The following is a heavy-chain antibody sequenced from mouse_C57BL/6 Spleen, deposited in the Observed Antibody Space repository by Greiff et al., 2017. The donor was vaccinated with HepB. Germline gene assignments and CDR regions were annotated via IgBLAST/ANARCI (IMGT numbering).Heavy chain of an antibody. D-gene: IGHD1-1*01. Sequence: VQLQQSGPELVKPGASVKLSCKASGYTFTSYDRNWVKQRPGQGLEWIGWIYPRDGSTKYNEQFKGKATLTVDTASSTAYMELHSLTSEDSAVYFCARWLITTVVDAMDYWGQGTSVTVSS. CDR1: GYTFTSYD. V-gene: IGHV1-85*01. CDR3: ARWLITTVVDAMDY. CDR2: IYPRDGST. J-gene: IGHJ4*01.